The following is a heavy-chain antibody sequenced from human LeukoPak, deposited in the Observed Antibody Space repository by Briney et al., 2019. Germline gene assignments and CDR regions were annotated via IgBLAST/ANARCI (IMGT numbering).Heavy chain of an antibody. D-gene: IGHD4-23*01. V-gene: IGHV3-11*01. CDR3: ARPAGIVDYGGNHDAFDI. Sequence: PGGSLRLSCAASGFIFSDYYMSWIRQAPGKGLEWVSYISSSGSTIYYADSVKGRFTISRDNAKNSLYLQMNSLRAEDTAVYYCARPAGIVDYGGNHDAFDIWGQGTMVTVSS. CDR1: GFIFSDYY. CDR2: ISSSGSTI. J-gene: IGHJ3*02.